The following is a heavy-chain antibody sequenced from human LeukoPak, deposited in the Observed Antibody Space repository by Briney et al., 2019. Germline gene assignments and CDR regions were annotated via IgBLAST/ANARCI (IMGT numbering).Heavy chain of an antibody. CDR1: GYTFTSYY. D-gene: IGHD2-15*01. Sequence: EASVKVSCKASGYTFTSYYMHWVRQAPRQGLEWMGIINPSGGSTSYAQKFQGRVTMTRDTSTSTVYMELSSLRSEDTAVYYCARDQAYCSGGSCYSFQHWGQGTLVTVSS. J-gene: IGHJ1*01. CDR3: ARDQAYCSGGSCYSFQH. CDR2: INPSGGST. V-gene: IGHV1-46*01.